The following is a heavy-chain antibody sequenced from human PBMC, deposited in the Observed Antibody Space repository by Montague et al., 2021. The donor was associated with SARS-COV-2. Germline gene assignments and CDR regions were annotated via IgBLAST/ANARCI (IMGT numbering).Heavy chain of an antibody. Sequence: SETLSLTCSVSGASIAGSYRNWIRQNSSHEPESNGYIFYSGTTGYNPSLRSRVSTSIDMSNYQFSLQLTSLTSADTAVYYCARVQRGFPFWGQGKLVTVSS. J-gene: IGHJ1*01. CDR3: ARVQRGFPF. V-gene: IGHV4-59*01. CDR1: GASIAGSY. D-gene: IGHD5-12*01. CDR2: IFYSGTT.